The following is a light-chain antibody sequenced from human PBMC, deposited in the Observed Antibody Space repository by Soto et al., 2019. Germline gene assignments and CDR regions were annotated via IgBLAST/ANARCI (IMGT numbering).Light chain of an antibody. CDR2: EVS. J-gene: IGLJ1*01. V-gene: IGLV2-14*01. Sequence: QSPLTQPSSVCGSPGQSHTISCTGTIIDIAPYNYVSWYQQHPGKAPKLIIYEVSYRPSGISNRFSGSKSGNTASLTISGLQAEDEADYYCSSYTSSTNYVFGTGTKVTV. CDR3: SSYTSSTNYV. CDR1: IIDIAPYNY.